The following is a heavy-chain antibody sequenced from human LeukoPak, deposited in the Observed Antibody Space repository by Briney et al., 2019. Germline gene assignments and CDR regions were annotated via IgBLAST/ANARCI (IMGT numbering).Heavy chain of an antibody. CDR1: GFTFSSYA. V-gene: IGHV3-74*01. CDR2: INSDGSST. D-gene: IGHD6-19*01. Sequence: PGGSLRLSRAASGFTFSSYAMSWVRQAPGKGLVWVSRINSDGSSTSYADSVKGRFTISRDNAKNTLYLQMNSLRAEDTAVYYCARGMKYSTGWYYMDVWGKGTTVTISS. J-gene: IGHJ6*03. CDR3: ARGMKYSTGWYYMDV.